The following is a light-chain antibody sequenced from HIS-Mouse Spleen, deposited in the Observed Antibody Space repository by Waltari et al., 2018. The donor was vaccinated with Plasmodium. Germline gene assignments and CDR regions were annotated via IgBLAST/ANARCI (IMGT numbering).Light chain of an antibody. V-gene: IGLV3-10*01. CDR3: YSTDSSGNHRV. CDR2: EDR. Sequence: SYELTQPPSVSVSPGQTARITCSGDALPKKYAYWYQQNSGQAPVLVIYEDRKPPSGIPWRFSVASSGTMATLTISGAQVEDEADYYCYSTDSSGNHRVFGGGTKLTVL. CDR1: ALPKKY. J-gene: IGLJ3*02.